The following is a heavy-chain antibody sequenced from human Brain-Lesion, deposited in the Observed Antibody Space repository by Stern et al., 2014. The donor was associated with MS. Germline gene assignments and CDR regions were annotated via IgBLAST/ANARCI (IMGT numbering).Heavy chain of an antibody. V-gene: IGHV1-2*02. CDR1: GYTFTGYY. CDR2: INPNSGGT. J-gene: IGHJ6*02. Sequence: VQLVESGAEVKKPGASVKVSCKASGYTFTGYYMYWVRQAPGQGLEWMGGINPNSGGTHYAQKFQGRVTMTRDTSITTAYMELSGLRSDDTAVYYCARGYYGSGRPQKGMDVWGQGTTVTVSS. D-gene: IGHD3-10*01. CDR3: ARGYYGSGRPQKGMDV.